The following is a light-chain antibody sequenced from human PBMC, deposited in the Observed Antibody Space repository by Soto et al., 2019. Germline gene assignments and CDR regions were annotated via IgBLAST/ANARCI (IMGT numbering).Light chain of an antibody. CDR1: QCVSSY. CDR3: QQRTNRPPIT. CDR2: DAS. Sequence: EIVLTQSPATLSLSPGERATLSCRASQCVSSYLAWYQQKPGQAPRLLIYDASNRATGIPARFSGSGSGTDFTLTISSLEPEDFAVYYCQQRTNRPPITFGQGTRLEIK. V-gene: IGKV3-11*01. J-gene: IGKJ5*01.